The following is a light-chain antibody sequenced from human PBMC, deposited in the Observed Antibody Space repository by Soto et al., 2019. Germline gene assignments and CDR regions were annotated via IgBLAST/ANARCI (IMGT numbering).Light chain of an antibody. CDR1: QSISSSY. Sequence: EIVLTQSPGTLSLSPGESATLSCRASQSISSSYLAWYQQIPGQAPRLLIYGASVRATGIPDRFSGSGSGTDFTLTISRLEPEDFAVYFCQQYGSSPVTFGGGTKVEIK. J-gene: IGKJ4*01. V-gene: IGKV3-20*01. CDR2: GAS. CDR3: QQYGSSPVT.